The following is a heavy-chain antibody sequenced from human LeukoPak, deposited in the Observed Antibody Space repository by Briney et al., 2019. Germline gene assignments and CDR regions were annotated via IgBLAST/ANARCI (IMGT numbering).Heavy chain of an antibody. J-gene: IGHJ2*01. V-gene: IGHV3-23*01. CDR1: GFTFSSYA. Sequence: PGGSLRLSCAASGFTFSSYAMSWVRQAPGKGLEWVSAISGSGGSTYYADSVKGRFTISRDNSKNTLYLQMNSLRAEDTAVYYCAKGTYYYGSGSYSYFDLWGCGTLVTVSS. CDR3: AKGTYYYGSGSYSYFDL. D-gene: IGHD3-10*01. CDR2: ISGSGGST.